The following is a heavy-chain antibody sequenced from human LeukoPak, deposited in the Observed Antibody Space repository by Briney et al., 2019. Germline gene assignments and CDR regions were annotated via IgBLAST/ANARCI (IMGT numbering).Heavy chain of an antibody. Sequence: GASVKVSCKASGYTFTSYGISWVRQAPGQGLEWMGWISAYNGNTNYAQKLQGRVTMTTDTSTSTAYMELRSLRSDDTAVYYCARDSLDYGDYDPDYWGQGTLVTVPS. J-gene: IGHJ4*02. CDR1: GYTFTSYG. CDR3: ARDSLDYGDYDPDY. D-gene: IGHD4-17*01. CDR2: ISAYNGNT. V-gene: IGHV1-18*01.